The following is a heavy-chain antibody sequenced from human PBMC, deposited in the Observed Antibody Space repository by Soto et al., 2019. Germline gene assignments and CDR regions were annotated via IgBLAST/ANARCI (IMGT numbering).Heavy chain of an antibody. CDR3: ARVTTVEPENY. D-gene: IGHD4-17*01. CDR1: GYTFTSYG. CDR2: ISAYNGNT. J-gene: IGHJ4*02. V-gene: IGHV1-18*01. Sequence: QVQLVQSGAEVKKPGASVKVSCKASGYTFTSYGISWVRQAPGQGLEWMGWISAYNGNTNYAQKRPGRVNMTPDTPTSTAYMKLRSLRSDDTAVYYCARVTTVEPENYWGQGTLVTVSS.